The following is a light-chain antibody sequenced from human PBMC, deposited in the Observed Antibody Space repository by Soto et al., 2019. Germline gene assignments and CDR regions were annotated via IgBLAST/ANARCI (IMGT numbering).Light chain of an antibody. CDR1: RGIVGF. V-gene: IGKV1-8*01. CDR2: VAS. Sequence: AIRMTQSPSSLSASTGARVTITCRASRGIVGFLAWYQVKRGKAPMLLMFVASTLQRGVPSRFSGSGSGTHFTLILSYLQFGDFATYYCQRYYHYPRTYGQRNQVDSK. J-gene: IGKJ1*01. CDR3: QRYYHYPRT.